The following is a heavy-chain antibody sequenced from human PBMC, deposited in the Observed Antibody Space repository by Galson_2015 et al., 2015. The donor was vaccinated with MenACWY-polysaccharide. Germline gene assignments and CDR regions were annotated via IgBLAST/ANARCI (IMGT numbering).Heavy chain of an antibody. CDR2: IKEDGSEK. D-gene: IGHD3-10*01. CDR3: ARDRGGRSGIDY. J-gene: IGHJ4*02. CDR1: GFSSRTYW. Sequence: SLRLSCAASGFSSRTYWMFWVRQAPGKGLEWVANIKEDGSEKYYVDSVKGRFTISRDNAKNSLYLQMNSLRAEDTAVYYCARDRGGRSGIDYWGQGTLVTVSS. V-gene: IGHV3-7*03.